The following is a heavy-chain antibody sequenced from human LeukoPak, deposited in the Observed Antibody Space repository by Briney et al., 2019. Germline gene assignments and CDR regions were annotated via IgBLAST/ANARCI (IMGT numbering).Heavy chain of an antibody. V-gene: IGHV3-53*01. J-gene: IGHJ4*02. Sequence: QPGGSLRLSCVASGFIISSRYMSWVRQAPGEGLKWLSTIYLDGSTYYADSVKGRFSISRDNSRNTLYLQMNSLRAEDTAVYYCARSGYNGYEIGDCWDQGALVTVSS. CDR2: IYLDGST. D-gene: IGHD5-12*01. CDR3: ARSGYNGYEIGDC. CDR1: GFIISSRY.